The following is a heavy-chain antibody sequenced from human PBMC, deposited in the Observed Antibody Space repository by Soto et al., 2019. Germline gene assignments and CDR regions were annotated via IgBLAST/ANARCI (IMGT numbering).Heavy chain of an antibody. J-gene: IGHJ4*02. CDR1: GYSFTSYW. CDR2: IYPGDSDT. D-gene: IGHD3-22*01. Sequence: GESLKISCKGSGYSFTSYWIGWVRQMPGKGLEWMGIIYPGDSDTRYSPSFQGQVTISADKSISTAYLQWSSLKASDTAMYYCATQTAHYYDSSGYYWFDYWGQGTLVTSPQ. CDR3: ATQTAHYYDSSGYYWFDY. V-gene: IGHV5-51*01.